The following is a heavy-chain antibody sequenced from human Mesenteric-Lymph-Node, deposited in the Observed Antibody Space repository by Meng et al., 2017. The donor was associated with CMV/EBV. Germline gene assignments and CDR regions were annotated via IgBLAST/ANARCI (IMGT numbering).Heavy chain of an antibody. CDR2: INTFNGYT. V-gene: IGHV1-18*01. D-gene: IGHD1-1*01. CDR3: ARSFSSNWANWYFDL. CDR1: GYTFTNIG. J-gene: IGHJ2*01. Sequence: SGYTFTNIGISWLRQAPGQGPEWMGWINTFNGYTSYAQKLQGRVTMTRDTSTSTAYMELRGLRSDDTAVYYCARSFSSNWANWYFDLWGRGTLVTVSS.